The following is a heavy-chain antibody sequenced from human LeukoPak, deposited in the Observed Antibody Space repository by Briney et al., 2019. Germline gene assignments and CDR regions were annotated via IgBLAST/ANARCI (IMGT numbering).Heavy chain of an antibody. CDR3: ARDEGGAPFDY. Sequence: GSLRLSCAASGFTFSSYAMHWVRQAPGKGLEWVAVISYDGSNKYYADSVKGRFTISRDNSKNTLYLQMNSLRAEDTAVYYCARDEGGAPFDYWGQGTLVTVSS. V-gene: IGHV3-30-3*01. D-gene: IGHD3-16*01. CDR1: GFTFSSYA. CDR2: ISYDGSNK. J-gene: IGHJ4*02.